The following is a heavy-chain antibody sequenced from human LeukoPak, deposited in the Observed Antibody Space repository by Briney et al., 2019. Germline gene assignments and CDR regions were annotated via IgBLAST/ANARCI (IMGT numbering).Heavy chain of an antibody. CDR1: GYTFTSYA. CDR3: ARDPRDGYNTDYYYMDV. J-gene: IGHJ6*03. Sequence: ASVKVSCKASGYTFTSYAMNWVRQAPGQGLEWMGWINTNTGNPTYAQGFTGRFVFSLGTSVSTTYLQISSLKAEDTAVYYCARDPRDGYNTDYYYMDVWGKGTTVTVSS. D-gene: IGHD5-24*01. CDR2: INTNTGNP. V-gene: IGHV7-4-1*02.